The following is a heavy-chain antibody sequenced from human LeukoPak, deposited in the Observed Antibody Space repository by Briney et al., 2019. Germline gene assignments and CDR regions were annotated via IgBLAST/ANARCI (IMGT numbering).Heavy chain of an antibody. CDR3: ARELISPLDYYGMDV. D-gene: IGHD3-16*01. J-gene: IGHJ6*04. CDR1: GLTFSRYW. V-gene: IGHV3-74*01. Sequence: GGSLRLSCAASGLTFSRYWMHWVRHAPGKGLVWVSRINSDGSSTSYADSVKGRFTISRDNAKNTLYLQMNSLRAEDTAVYYCARELISPLDYYGMDVWGKGTTVTVSS. CDR2: INSDGSST.